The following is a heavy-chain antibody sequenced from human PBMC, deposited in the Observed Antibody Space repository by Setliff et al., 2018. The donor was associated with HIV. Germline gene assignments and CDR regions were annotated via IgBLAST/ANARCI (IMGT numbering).Heavy chain of an antibody. CDR2: INPHSGGT. CDR3: ARQSATVTFDY. Sequence: VASVKVSCKASGYTFTGYYMHWVRQAPGQGLEWMGWINPHSGGTNYAQKFQGWVTMTRDTSISTAYMELSRLRSDDTAVYYCARQSATVTFDYWGQGTLVTVSS. J-gene: IGHJ4*02. V-gene: IGHV1-2*04. D-gene: IGHD4-17*01. CDR1: GYTFTGYY.